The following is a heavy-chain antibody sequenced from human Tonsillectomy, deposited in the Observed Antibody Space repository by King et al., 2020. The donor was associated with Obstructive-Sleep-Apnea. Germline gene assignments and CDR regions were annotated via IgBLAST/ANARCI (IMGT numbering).Heavy chain of an antibody. D-gene: IGHD4-23*01. CDR1: GFTFSSYG. Sequence: VQLVESGGGVVQPGRSLRLSCAASGFTFSSYGMHWVRQAPGKGLEWVAVISYDGSNKYYADSVKGRFTISRDNSKNTLYLQMNSLRAEDTAVYYCAKDLRIPNDYGGNSKYYYGMDVWGQGTTVTVSS. CDR2: ISYDGSNK. J-gene: IGHJ6*02. V-gene: IGHV3-30*18. CDR3: AKDLRIPNDYGGNSKYYYGMDV.